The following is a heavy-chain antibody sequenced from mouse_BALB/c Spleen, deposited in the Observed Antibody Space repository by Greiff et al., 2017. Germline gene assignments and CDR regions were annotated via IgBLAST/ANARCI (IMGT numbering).Heavy chain of an antibody. CDR3: ARLGITAYFDY. Sequence: VKLVESGAELAKPGASVKMSCKASGYTFTSYWMHWVKQRPGQGLEWIGYINPSTGYTEYNQKFKDKATLTADKSSSTAYMQLSSLTSEDSAVYYCARLGITAYFDYWGQGTTLTVSS. J-gene: IGHJ2*01. D-gene: IGHD2-4*01. CDR1: GYTFTSYW. CDR2: INPSTGYT. V-gene: IGHV1-7*01.